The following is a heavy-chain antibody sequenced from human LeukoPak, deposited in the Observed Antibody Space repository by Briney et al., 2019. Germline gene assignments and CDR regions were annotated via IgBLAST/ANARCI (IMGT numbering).Heavy chain of an antibody. D-gene: IGHD3-22*01. CDR3: ARVASEIVVVTRRS. Sequence: GGSLRLSCAASGFTFSSYEMNWVRQAPGKGLEWVSYISSSGSTIYYADSVKGRFTISRDNAKKSLYLQMNSLRAEDTAVYYCARVASEIVVVTRRSWGQGTLVTVSS. V-gene: IGHV3-48*03. CDR2: ISSSGSTI. J-gene: IGHJ4*02. CDR1: GFTFSSYE.